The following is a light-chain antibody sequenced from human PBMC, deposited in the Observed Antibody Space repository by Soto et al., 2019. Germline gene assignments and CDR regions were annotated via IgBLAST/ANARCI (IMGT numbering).Light chain of an antibody. Sequence: DIQMTQSPAFLSASVEDRVTITCRASQRINNDLNWYQQTPGKAPEVLIYAASTLQSGVPSRFSGSGYGTEFTLTISSLQPEDFATYFCQQSHNTPRTFGQGTKVEIK. CDR1: QRINND. CDR3: QQSHNTPRT. V-gene: IGKV1-39*01. J-gene: IGKJ1*01. CDR2: AAS.